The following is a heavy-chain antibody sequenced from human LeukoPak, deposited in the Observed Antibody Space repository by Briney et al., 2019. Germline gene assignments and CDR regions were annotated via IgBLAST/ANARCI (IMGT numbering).Heavy chain of an antibody. CDR3: ARDKYSSSGFDY. J-gene: IGHJ4*02. CDR2: ISYDGSNK. CDR1: GFTFSSYA. D-gene: IGHD6-6*01. V-gene: IGHV3-30*04. Sequence: HPGGSLRLSCAASGFTFSSYAMHCVRQGPGKGLEWVAVISYDGSNKYYAGSVKGRFTISRDNSKNTLYLQMNSLRAEDTAVYYCARDKYSSSGFDYWGQGTLVTVSS.